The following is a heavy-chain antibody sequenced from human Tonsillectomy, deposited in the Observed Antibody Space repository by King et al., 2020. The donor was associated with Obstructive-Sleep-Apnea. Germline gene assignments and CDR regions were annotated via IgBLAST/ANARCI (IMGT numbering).Heavy chain of an antibody. J-gene: IGHJ4*02. CDR3: ARHFDSTGSFDF. Sequence: VQLVDSGGGLVKPGGSLRLSCAASGFIFSDYYMTWIRQAPGKGLEWVSYISGSSTYTNYADPLKGRFTVSRDNAKNSLYLQMNSLRAEDTAVYYCARHFDSTGSFDFWGQGTLVTVSS. CDR2: ISGSSTYT. D-gene: IGHD3-22*01. CDR1: GFIFSDYY. V-gene: IGHV3-11*06.